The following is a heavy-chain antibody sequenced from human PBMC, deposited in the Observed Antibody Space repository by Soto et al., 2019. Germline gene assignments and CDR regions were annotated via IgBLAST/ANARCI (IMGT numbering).Heavy chain of an antibody. J-gene: IGHJ4*02. CDR1: GYTFTGDD. Sequence: ASVKVSCKASGYTFTGDDMDWVRQAPGQGLEWMGWMNPNSGNTGYAQKFQGRVTMTRNTSISTAYMELSSLRSEDTAVYYCARGGVFFFAAPTNPFDYWGQGTLVTVSS. CDR2: MNPNSGNT. D-gene: IGHD3-10*01. CDR3: ARGGVFFFAAPTNPFDY. V-gene: IGHV1-8*02.